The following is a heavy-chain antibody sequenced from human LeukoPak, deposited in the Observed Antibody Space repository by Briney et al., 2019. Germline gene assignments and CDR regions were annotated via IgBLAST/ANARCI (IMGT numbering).Heavy chain of an antibody. CDR2: IYYSGST. J-gene: IGHJ4*02. CDR1: GGSISSGDYY. CDR3: AGTLRFLEWLTGGAYYFDY. D-gene: IGHD3-3*01. V-gene: IGHV4-30-4*01. Sequence: SETLSLTCTVSGGSISSGDYYWSWIRQPPGKGLEWIGYIYYSGSTYYNPSLKSRVTISVDTSKNQFSLKLSSVTAADTAVYYCAGTLRFLEWLTGGAYYFDYWGQGTLVTVSS.